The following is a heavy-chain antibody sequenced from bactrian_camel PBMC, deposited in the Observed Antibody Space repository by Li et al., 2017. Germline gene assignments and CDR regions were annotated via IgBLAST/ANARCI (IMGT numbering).Heavy chain of an antibody. CDR2: IDTAGAP. D-gene: IGHD6*01. J-gene: IGHJ4*01. CDR1: GYTVSTGY. V-gene: IGHV3S53*01. Sequence: QVQLVESGGGSVQTGGSLRLSCAASGYTVSTGYMAWFRQAPGKEREGVAAIDTAGAPTYTYSVQGRFTISKDNVKNKNTVILQMNSLQLEDAGMYYCAAGLGATYGGSWARDYEYNSWGQGTQVTVS. CDR3: AAGLGATYGGSWARDYEYNS.